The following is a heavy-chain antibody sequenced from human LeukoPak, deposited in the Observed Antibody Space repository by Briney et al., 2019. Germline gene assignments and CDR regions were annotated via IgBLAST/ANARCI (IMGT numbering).Heavy chain of an antibody. J-gene: IGHJ6*03. CDR2: ISSSSSTI. Sequence: GGSLRLSCAATGFTFSSYSMNWVRQAPEKGLEWVSYISSSSSTIYYADSVKVRSTISRDNAKNSLYLQMNSLRAEDTAVCYCARDIHNSDSSGIYYYYMDVWGKGTTVTVSS. V-gene: IGHV3-48*01. CDR1: GFTFSSYS. D-gene: IGHD3-22*01. CDR3: ARDIHNSDSSGIYYYYMDV.